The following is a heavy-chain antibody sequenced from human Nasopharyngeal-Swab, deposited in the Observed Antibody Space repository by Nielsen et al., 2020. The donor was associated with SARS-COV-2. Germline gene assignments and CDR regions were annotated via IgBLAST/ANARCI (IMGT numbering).Heavy chain of an antibody. CDR2: IYYSGST. D-gene: IGHD1-1*01. CDR3: ARLSSTGSIYYFDY. Sequence: WIRQPPGKGLEWIGSIYYSGSTYYNPSLKSRVTISVDRSKNQFSLKLSSVTAADTAVYYCARLSSTGSIYYFDYWGQGTLVTVSS. V-gene: IGHV4-39*07. J-gene: IGHJ4*02.